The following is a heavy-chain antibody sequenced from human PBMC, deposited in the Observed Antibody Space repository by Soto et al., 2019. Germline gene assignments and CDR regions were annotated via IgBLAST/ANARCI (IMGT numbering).Heavy chain of an antibody. CDR2: VNHSGTT. Sequence: QVQLQQWGAGLLKPSETLSLTCAVYGGSFSGYYWTWIRQSPEKGLEWIGEVNHSGTTYYNPSLKTRVTISVHTPKNQFSLKMSSVTAADPAVYYCARGIGYCCSINCYSSRRLRFDSWCQGTLVTVSS. D-gene: IGHD2-2*01. V-gene: IGHV4-34*01. J-gene: IGHJ4*02. CDR1: GGSFSGYY. CDR3: ARGIGYCCSINCYSSRRLRFDS.